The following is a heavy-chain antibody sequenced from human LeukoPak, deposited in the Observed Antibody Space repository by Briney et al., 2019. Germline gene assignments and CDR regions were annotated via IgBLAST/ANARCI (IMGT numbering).Heavy chain of an antibody. J-gene: IGHJ6*03. CDR2: MYYSGTT. V-gene: IGHV4-39*07. D-gene: IGHD1-26*01. Sequence: PSETLSLTCTVSGGSISSSSYYWGWVRQPPGKGLEWIGSMYYSGTTYYNPSLKSRVTISVDTSKNQFSLKLSSVTAADTAVYYCARLYSGSYYAYYYYYMDVWGKGTTVTVSS. CDR3: ARLYSGSYYAYYYYYMDV. CDR1: GGSISSSSYY.